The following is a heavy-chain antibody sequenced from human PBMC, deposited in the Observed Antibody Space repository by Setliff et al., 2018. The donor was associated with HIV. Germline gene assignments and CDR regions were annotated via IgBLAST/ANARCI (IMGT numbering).Heavy chain of an antibody. CDR3: ARHGTWNSQRFHFDY. CDR1: GGSISSSTYY. CDR2: IYHSGFT. D-gene: IGHD1-7*01. Sequence: LTCSVSGGSISSSTYYWGWIRQPPGQGLEWIGSIYHSGFTNHNPSLESRVTISVDKSKNQFSLKLNSVTAADTAVYYCARHGTWNSQRFHFDYWGQGTPVTVSS. J-gene: IGHJ4*02. V-gene: IGHV4-39*01.